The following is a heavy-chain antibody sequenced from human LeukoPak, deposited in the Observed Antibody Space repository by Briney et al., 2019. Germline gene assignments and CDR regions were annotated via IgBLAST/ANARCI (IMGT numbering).Heavy chain of an antibody. CDR3: ARDHYYDSRGAY. D-gene: IGHD3-22*01. J-gene: IGHJ4*02. CDR1: GGSISSGDYY. CDR2: IYYSGST. V-gene: IGHV4-30-4*01. Sequence: SETLSLTCTVSGGSISSGDYYWSWLRQPPGKGLEWIGYIYYSGSTYYNPSLKSRVTISVDRSKNQFSLKLSSVTAADTAVYYCARDHYYDSRGAYWGQGALVTVSS.